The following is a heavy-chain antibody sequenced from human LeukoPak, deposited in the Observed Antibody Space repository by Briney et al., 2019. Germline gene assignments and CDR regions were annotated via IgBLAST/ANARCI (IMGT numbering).Heavy chain of an antibody. J-gene: IGHJ4*02. CDR1: GGSLSSGGYS. Sequence: SETLSLTCAVSGGSLSSGGYSWSWLRQPPGTGLEWLGYIYHSGSTYYNPSLKSRVTISVDRSKNQFSLKLSSVTAADTAVYYCARGYCSSTSCYPPAYWGQGTLVTVSS. CDR2: IYHSGST. D-gene: IGHD2-2*01. CDR3: ARGYCSSTSCYPPAY. V-gene: IGHV4-30-2*01.